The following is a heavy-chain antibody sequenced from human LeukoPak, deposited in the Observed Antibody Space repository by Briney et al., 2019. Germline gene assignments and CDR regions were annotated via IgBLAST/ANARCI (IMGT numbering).Heavy chain of an antibody. V-gene: IGHV3-7*04. CDR2: IEADGTEK. CDR1: GFTFKNYW. J-gene: IGHJ4*02. D-gene: IGHD6-13*01. Sequence: GGSLRLSCVASGFTFKNYWMSWVRQAPGKGLEWVANIEADGTEKYYVDSVKGRFTASRDNARNSLYLQMSSLRVEDTAVYYCARDPAAWDYWGQGTLVTVSS. CDR3: ARDPAAWDY.